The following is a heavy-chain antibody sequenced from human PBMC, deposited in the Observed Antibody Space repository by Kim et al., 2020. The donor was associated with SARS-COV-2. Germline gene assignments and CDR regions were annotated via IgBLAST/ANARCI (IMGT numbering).Heavy chain of an antibody. CDR3: ARAYYDILTGYPDFFDY. V-gene: IGHV4-4*02. Sequence: RKSRVTISIDKSKNQFSLKLSSVTAADTAVYYCARAYYDILTGYPDFFDYWGQGTLVTVSS. J-gene: IGHJ4*02. D-gene: IGHD3-9*01.